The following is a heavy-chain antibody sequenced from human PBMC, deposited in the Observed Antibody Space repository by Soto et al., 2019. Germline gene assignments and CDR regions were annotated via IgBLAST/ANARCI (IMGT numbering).Heavy chain of an antibody. D-gene: IGHD3-3*01. CDR3: ARTLIYYDFWSGYAMDV. J-gene: IGHJ6*02. Sequence: SETLSLTCTVSGGSISSGDYYWSWIRQPPGKGLEWIGYIYYSGSTYYNPSLKSRVTISVDTSKNQFSLKLSSVTAADTAVYYCARTLIYYDFWSGYAMDVWGQGTTVTVSS. CDR2: IYYSGST. CDR1: GGSISSGDYY. V-gene: IGHV4-30-4*01.